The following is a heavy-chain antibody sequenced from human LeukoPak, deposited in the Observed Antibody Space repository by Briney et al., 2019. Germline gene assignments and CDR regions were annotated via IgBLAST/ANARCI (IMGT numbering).Heavy chain of an antibody. V-gene: IGHV4-4*09. CDR2: IYTSETT. CDR1: GGSFSGYY. Sequence: PSETLSLTCAVYGGSFSGYYWSWIRQPPGKGLEWIGYIYTSETTNYNPSLRSRVTISIHTSKNQFSLRLSSVTAADTAVYYCARHRSPSSLSYFDIWGQGTLVIVSS. CDR3: ARHRSPSSLSYFDI. D-gene: IGHD6-19*01. J-gene: IGHJ4*02.